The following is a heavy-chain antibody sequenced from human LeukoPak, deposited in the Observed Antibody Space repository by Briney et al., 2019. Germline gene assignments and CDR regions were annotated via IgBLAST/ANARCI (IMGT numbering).Heavy chain of an antibody. J-gene: IGHJ6*03. CDR2: IRYDGSNK. V-gene: IGHV3-30*02. CDR1: GFTFSSYG. Sequence: PGGSLRLSCAASGFTFSSYGMHWVRQAPGKGREWVAFIRYDGSNKYYADSVKGRFTISRDNSKNTLYLQMNSLRAEDTAVYYCAKAAVGGTYYYYYMDVWGKGTTVTVSS. CDR3: AKAAVGGTYYYYYMDV. D-gene: IGHD1-26*01.